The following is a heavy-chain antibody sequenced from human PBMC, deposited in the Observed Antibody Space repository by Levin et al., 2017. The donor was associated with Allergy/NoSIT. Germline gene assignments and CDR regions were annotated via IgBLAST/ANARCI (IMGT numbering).Heavy chain of an antibody. D-gene: IGHD4-23*01. CDR1: GFTFDDSG. V-gene: IGHV3-20*04. CDR2: INWNGGST. Sequence: LSLTCAASGFTFDDSGMSWVRQAPGKGLEWVSGINWNGGSTGYADSVKGRFTISRDNAKNSLYLQMNSLRAEDTALYYCARDLYGGNSCWGQGTLVTVSS. J-gene: IGHJ4*02. CDR3: ARDLYGGNSC.